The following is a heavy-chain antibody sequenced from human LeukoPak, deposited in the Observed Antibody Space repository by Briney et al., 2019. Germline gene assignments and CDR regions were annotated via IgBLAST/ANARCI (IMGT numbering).Heavy chain of an antibody. D-gene: IGHD2-15*01. CDR2: IYHSGST. J-gene: IGHJ5*02. CDR3: AREGGIS. V-gene: IGHV4-4*02. CDR1: GDSISSSKW. Sequence: SGTLSLTCAVSGDSISSSKWWSWVRQPPGKGLEWIGEIYHSGSTYYNPSLKSRVTISVDTSKNQFSLKLSSVTAADTAVYYCAREGGISWGQGTLVTVSS.